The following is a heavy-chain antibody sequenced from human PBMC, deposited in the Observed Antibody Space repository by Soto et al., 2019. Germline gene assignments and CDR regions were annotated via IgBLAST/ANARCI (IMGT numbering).Heavy chain of an antibody. V-gene: IGHV1-18*01. D-gene: IGHD2-15*01. J-gene: IGHJ5*02. Sequence: QVQLVQSGAEVKKPGASVKVSCKASGYTFTSYDISWVRQAPGQELEWMGWISTYNGNTNYAQKLQGRVTMTTDTSTSTAYMELRSLRSDDTAVYYCARGFRVAATRWWFDPWGQGTLVTVSS. CDR2: ISTYNGNT. CDR1: GYTFTSYD. CDR3: ARGFRVAATRWWFDP.